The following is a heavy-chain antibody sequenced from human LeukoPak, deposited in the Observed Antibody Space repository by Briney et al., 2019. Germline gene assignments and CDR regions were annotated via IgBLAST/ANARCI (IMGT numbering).Heavy chain of an antibody. D-gene: IGHD3-10*01. Sequence: SETLSLTCAVSGGSISSSNWWSWVRQPPGQGLEWIGEIYHSGSTNYNPSLKSRVTISVDKSKNQFSLKLSSVTAADTAVYYCARDLQGSVRGVPRPTNWFDPWGQGTLVTVSS. J-gene: IGHJ5*02. CDR2: IYHSGST. V-gene: IGHV4-4*02. CDR3: ARDLQGSVRGVPRPTNWFDP. CDR1: GGSISSSNW.